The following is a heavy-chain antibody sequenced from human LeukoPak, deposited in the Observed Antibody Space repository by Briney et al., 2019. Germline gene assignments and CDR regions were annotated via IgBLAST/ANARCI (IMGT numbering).Heavy chain of an antibody. D-gene: IGHD4-17*01. CDR1: GFTFSSYE. CDR3: ATLHRTTVTTFDY. CDR2: ISSSGSTI. Sequence: PGGSLRLSCAASGFTFSSYEMNWVRQAPGKGLEWVSYISSSGSTIYYADSVKGRFTISRDNAKNSLYLQMNSLRAEDTAVYYCATLHRTTVTTFDYWGQGTLVTVSS. V-gene: IGHV3-48*03. J-gene: IGHJ4*02.